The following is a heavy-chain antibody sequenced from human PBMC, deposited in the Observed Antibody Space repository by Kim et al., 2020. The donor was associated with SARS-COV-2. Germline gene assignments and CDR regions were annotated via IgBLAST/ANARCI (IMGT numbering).Heavy chain of an antibody. Sequence: YADAVKGRITITRDNAKNSLYLEMNSLRAEDTAGYYCAREGLPPLVGVDVWGQGTTVTVSS. J-gene: IGHJ6*02. D-gene: IGHD2-15*01. CDR3: AREGLPPLVGVDV. V-gene: IGHV3-21*01.